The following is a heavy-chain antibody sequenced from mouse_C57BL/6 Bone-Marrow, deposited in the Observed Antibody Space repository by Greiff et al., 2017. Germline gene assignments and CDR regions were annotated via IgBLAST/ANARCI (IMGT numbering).Heavy chain of an antibody. Sequence: QVQLKQPGAELVKPGASVKLSCKASGYTFTSYWMHWVKQRPGQGLEWIRMIHPNSGSTNYNEKFKSKATLTVDKSSSTAYMQLSSLTSEDSAVYYCAMSWAYFDYWGQGTTLTVSS. D-gene: IGHD2-3*01. CDR2: IHPNSGST. J-gene: IGHJ2*01. CDR1: GYTFTSYW. V-gene: IGHV1-64*01. CDR3: AMSWAYFDY.